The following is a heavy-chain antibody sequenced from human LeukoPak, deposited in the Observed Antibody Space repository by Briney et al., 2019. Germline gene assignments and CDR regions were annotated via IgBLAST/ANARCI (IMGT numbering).Heavy chain of an antibody. CDR2: IYYSGST. CDR1: GGSISSYY. J-gene: IGHJ4*02. Sequence: SETLSLTRTVSGGSISSYYWSWIRRPPGKGLERIGYIYYSGSTNYNPSLKSRVTISVDTSKNQFSLKLSSVTAADTAVYYCAGRYYYDSSGSVDYWGQGTLVTVSS. D-gene: IGHD3-22*01. CDR3: AGRYYYDSSGSVDY. V-gene: IGHV4-59*01.